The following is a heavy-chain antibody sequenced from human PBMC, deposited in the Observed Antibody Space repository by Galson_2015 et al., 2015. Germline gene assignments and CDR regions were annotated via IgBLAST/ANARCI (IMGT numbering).Heavy chain of an antibody. CDR2: VNGGGGST. CDR1: GFTFSSYA. CDR3: AKGGLGYCSGGSCYSGKEFDY. J-gene: IGHJ4*02. D-gene: IGHD2-15*01. V-gene: IGHV3-23*01. Sequence: SLRLSCAASGFTFSSYAMRWVRQAPGRGLEWVSTVNGGGGSTYYADSVKGRFTIPRDNSRNTLYLQMNSLRVEDTAVYFCAKGGLGYCSGGSCYSGKEFDYWGQGTLVTVSS.